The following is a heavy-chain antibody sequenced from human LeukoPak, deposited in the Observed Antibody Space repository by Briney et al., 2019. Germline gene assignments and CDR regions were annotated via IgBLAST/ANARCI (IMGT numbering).Heavy chain of an antibody. CDR1: VFTFSNYA. Sequence: GGSLRLSCTASVFTFSNYAMTWVRQAPAKGLEWISSMSSGSRYIYYADSVRGRFTISRDNTKKSLYLVMNNLRAEDTAIYFCARDRPTGASRVFVVEWGQGTPVTVS. V-gene: IGHV3-21*04. J-gene: IGHJ4*02. CDR2: MSSGSRYI. CDR3: ARDRPTGASRVFVVE. D-gene: IGHD3-3*01.